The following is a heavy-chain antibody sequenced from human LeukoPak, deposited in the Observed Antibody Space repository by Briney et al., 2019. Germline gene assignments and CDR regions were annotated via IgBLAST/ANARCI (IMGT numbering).Heavy chain of an antibody. CDR3: ARERSSGWYGWFDP. CDR2: ISRNSDIR. D-gene: IGHD6-19*01. Sequence: QSGGSLRLSCAASGFIFGRDSMNWVRQAPGRGLEWISYISRNSDIRYYADSVRGRFHISRDNARNSLYLQMNSLRAEDTAVYYCARERSSGWYGWFDPWGQGTLVTVSS. V-gene: IGHV3-48*01. CDR1: GFIFGRDS. J-gene: IGHJ5*02.